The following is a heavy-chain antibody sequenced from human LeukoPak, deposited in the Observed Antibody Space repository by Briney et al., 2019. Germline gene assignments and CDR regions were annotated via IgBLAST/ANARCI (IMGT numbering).Heavy chain of an antibody. Sequence: GGSLRLSCAASGSTVSSNYMSWVRQAPGKGLEWVSVIYSGGSTYYADSVKGRFTISRDNSKNTLYLQMNSLRAEDTAVYYCARDVVVAATLAAFDIWGQGTMVTVSS. D-gene: IGHD2-15*01. J-gene: IGHJ3*02. CDR2: IYSGGST. CDR1: GSTVSSNY. V-gene: IGHV3-66*01. CDR3: ARDVVVAATLAAFDI.